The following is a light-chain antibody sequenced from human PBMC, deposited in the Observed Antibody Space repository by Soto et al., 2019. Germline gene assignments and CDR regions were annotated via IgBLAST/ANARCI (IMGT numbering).Light chain of an antibody. Sequence: DIQMTQSPSSLSASVGDRITITCHSSQFIGNYLNWYQQKPGKAPKLLIFDASNLHTGVPSKFSGTGFGTVFTLTISGLQPEDIATYYCQQYDNLLAPTFGGGTKVDIK. CDR3: QQYDNLLAPT. CDR1: QFIGNY. CDR2: DAS. J-gene: IGKJ4*01. V-gene: IGKV1-33*01.